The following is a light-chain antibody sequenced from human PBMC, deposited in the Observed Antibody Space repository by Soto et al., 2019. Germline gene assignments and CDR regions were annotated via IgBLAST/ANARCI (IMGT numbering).Light chain of an antibody. CDR3: QPYNNWPPFT. CDR2: GAS. Sequence: EIVMTQSPATLSVSPGERATLSCRASQSVSSNLAWYQQKPGQAPRLLIYGASTRATGIPARFSGSGSGTEFTLTISSRQSEDFAVYYCQPYNNWPPFTFGPGTKVAIK. V-gene: IGKV3-15*01. CDR1: QSVSSN. J-gene: IGKJ3*01.